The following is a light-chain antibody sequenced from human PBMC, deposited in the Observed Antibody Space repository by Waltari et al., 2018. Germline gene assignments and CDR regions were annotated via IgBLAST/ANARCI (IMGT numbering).Light chain of an antibody. V-gene: IGKV1-5*01. CDR3: QQYNTYST. J-gene: IGKJ1*01. Sequence: DIQMTQFPSTLSASVGDRVTITCRASQSVSSWLAWYQQKPGKDPKLLIYKASTLEGGVPSKFSGSGSGTEFTLTISSLQPDDCATYYCQQYNTYSTFGQGTKVDIK. CDR1: QSVSSW. CDR2: KAS.